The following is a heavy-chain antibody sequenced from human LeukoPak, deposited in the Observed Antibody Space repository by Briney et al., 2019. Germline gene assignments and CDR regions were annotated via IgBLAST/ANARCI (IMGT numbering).Heavy chain of an antibody. Sequence: ASVKVSCKASGYTFTGYYMHWVRQAPRQGLEWMGWINPNSGGTNYAQKFQGWVTMTRDTSISTAYMELSRLRSDDTAVYYCARDSTTGTTGFGMDVWGKGTTVTVSS. D-gene: IGHD1-1*01. CDR1: GYTFTGYY. CDR2: INPNSGGT. J-gene: IGHJ6*04. CDR3: ARDSTTGTTGFGMDV. V-gene: IGHV1-2*04.